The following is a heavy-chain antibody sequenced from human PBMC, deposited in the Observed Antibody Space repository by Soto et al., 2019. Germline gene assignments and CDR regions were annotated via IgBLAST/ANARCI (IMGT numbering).Heavy chain of an antibody. CDR1: GGSISSRDHY. Sequence: SETLSLTCTVSGGSISSRDHYWSWIRQPPGKGLEWIGYIYYSGSTYYNPSLKSRVTTSVDTSKNQFSLKLSSVTAADTAVYYCARVGYYYGSGSYYHDYWGQGTLVTVSS. V-gene: IGHV4-30-4*01. J-gene: IGHJ4*02. CDR2: IYYSGST. CDR3: ARVGYYYGSGSYYHDY. D-gene: IGHD3-10*01.